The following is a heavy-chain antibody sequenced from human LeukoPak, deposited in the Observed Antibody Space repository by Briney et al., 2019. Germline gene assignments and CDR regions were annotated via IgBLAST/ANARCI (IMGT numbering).Heavy chain of an antibody. Sequence: GASVKVSCKASGYTFTSYGISWVRQAPGQGLEWMGWISAYNGNTNYAQKLQGRVTMTTETSTSTAYMELRSLRSDDTAVYYCGRVRGSGDSSGPDAFDIWGQGTMVTVSS. CDR1: GYTFTSYG. D-gene: IGHD3-22*01. J-gene: IGHJ3*02. V-gene: IGHV1-18*01. CDR3: GRVRGSGDSSGPDAFDI. CDR2: ISAYNGNT.